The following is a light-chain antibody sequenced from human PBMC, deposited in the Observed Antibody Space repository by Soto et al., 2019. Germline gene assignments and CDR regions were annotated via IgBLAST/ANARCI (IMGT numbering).Light chain of an antibody. Sequence: EVVLTQSPGTLSLSPGEGGTLSCRASQSVDSSYLAWYQQKPGQAPRLLIYGTSTRATGIPDRFSGSGSGTDFTLTISRLEPEDFAVDYCQQYGNSQYSFGQGTKVDIK. CDR3: QQYGNSQYS. V-gene: IGKV3-20*01. CDR2: GTS. J-gene: IGKJ2*03. CDR1: QSVDSSY.